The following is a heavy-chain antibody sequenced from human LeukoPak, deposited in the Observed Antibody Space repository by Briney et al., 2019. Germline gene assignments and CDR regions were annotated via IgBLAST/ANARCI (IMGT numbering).Heavy chain of an antibody. CDR3: ASRASSVTTRGWYFDL. CDR1: VYTFTVYY. CDR2: INPNSGGT. J-gene: IGHJ2*01. V-gene: IGHV1-2*02. D-gene: IGHD4-17*01. Sequence: AVKVSCKASVYTFTVYYMHWVGQAPGQGLEWMGWINPNSGGTNYAQKCQGRVTMTRDTSISTAYMELSRLRSDDTAVYYCASRASSVTTRGWYFDLWGRGTLVTVSS.